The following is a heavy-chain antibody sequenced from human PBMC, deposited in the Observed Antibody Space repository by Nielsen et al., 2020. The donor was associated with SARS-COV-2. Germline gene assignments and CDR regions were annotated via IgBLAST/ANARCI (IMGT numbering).Heavy chain of an antibody. Sequence: SDTLSLTCAVYGGSSRGYYWSWIRKLPGKGLEWMGEINHSGSSNYNPSLKSRVTISVDTSKNQFSLKLSSVTAADTAVYYCAREGELIWFGERLNPLCGMDVWGQGTTVTVSS. CDR1: GGSSRGYY. CDR2: INHSGSS. J-gene: IGHJ6*02. V-gene: IGHV4-34*01. CDR3: AREGELIWFGERLNPLCGMDV. D-gene: IGHD3-10*01.